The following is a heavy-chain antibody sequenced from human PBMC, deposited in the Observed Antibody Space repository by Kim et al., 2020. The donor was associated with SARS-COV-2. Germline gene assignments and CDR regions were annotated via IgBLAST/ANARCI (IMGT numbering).Heavy chain of an antibody. CDR3: ARGYCSSTSCYWGDYYYGMDV. J-gene: IGHJ6*02. V-gene: IGHV3-66*01. CDR1: GFTVSSNY. CDR2: IYSGGST. Sequence: RGSLRLSCAASGFTVSSNYMSWVRQAPGKGLEWVSVIYSGGSTYYADSVKGRFTISRDNSKNTLYLQMNSLRAEDTAVYYCARGYCSSTSCYWGDYYYGMDVWGQGTTVTVSS. D-gene: IGHD2-2*01.